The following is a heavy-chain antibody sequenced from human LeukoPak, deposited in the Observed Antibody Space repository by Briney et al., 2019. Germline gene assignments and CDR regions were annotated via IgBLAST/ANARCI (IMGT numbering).Heavy chain of an antibody. V-gene: IGHV3-48*01. J-gene: IGHJ6*03. Sequence: GGSLRLSCAASGFTFSSYSMNWVRQAPGKGLEWVSYISSSSSTIYYADSVKGRFTISRDNAKNSLYLQMNSLRAEDTAVYYCAREDTAMVTAYYYMDVWGKGTTVTVSS. CDR3: AREDTAMVTAYYYMDV. CDR2: ISSSSSTI. D-gene: IGHD5-18*01. CDR1: GFTFSSYS.